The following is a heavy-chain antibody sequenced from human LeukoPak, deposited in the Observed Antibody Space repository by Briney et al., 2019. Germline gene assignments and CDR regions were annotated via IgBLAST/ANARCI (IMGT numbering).Heavy chain of an antibody. D-gene: IGHD4-17*01. CDR2: IYTSGST. CDR1: GGSISSYY. Sequence: PSETLSLTCTVSGGSISSYYWSWIRQPAGKGLEWIGRIYTSGSTNYNPSLKSRVTMSVDTSKNQFSLKLSSVTAADTAVYYCARHHGFPTTVNWFDPWGQGTLVTVSS. J-gene: IGHJ5*02. V-gene: IGHV4-4*07. CDR3: ARHHGFPTTVNWFDP.